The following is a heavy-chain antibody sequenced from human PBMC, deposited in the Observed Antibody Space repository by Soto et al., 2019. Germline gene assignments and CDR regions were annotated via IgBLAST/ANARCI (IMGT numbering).Heavy chain of an antibody. D-gene: IGHD1-26*01. Sequence: QVQLVQSGAEVKEPGASVKVSCKASGYTFTDYRMHWVRQAPGQGLEWMGMINPSGGSTTYAQKLQGRVTVTRDTSTTTVHMELSSLRSEDTAVYYCARERGAWGQGTLVTVSS. J-gene: IGHJ4*02. CDR3: ARERGA. CDR1: GYTFTDYR. CDR2: INPSGGST. V-gene: IGHV1-46*01.